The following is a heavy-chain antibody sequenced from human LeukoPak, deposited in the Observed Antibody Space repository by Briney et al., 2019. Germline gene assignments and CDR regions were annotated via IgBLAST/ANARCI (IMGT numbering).Heavy chain of an antibody. V-gene: IGHV4-39*01. D-gene: IGHD6-19*01. CDR3: ARRRAVADHFDY. Sequence: SETLSLTCTVSGGSISSSSYYWGWIRQPPGKGLEWIGSIYYSGSTYYNPSLKSRVTISVDTSKNQFSLKLSSVTAADTAVYYCARRRAVADHFDYWGQGTLVTVSS. J-gene: IGHJ4*02. CDR1: GGSISSSSYY. CDR2: IYYSGST.